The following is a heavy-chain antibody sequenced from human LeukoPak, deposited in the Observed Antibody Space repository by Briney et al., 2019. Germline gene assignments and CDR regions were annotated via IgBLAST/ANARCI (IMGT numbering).Heavy chain of an antibody. Sequence: ASVKVSCKASGYTFTDYYMHWVRQAPGQGLEWMGWINPDSGATKYAQKVQGRVTMTTDTTISTAYMELNRLRSDYTAVYYCASALNTPRSSWGQGTLVTVSS. D-gene: IGHD6-13*01. CDR1: GYTFTDYY. V-gene: IGHV1-2*02. J-gene: IGHJ4*02. CDR3: ASALNTPRSS. CDR2: INPDSGAT.